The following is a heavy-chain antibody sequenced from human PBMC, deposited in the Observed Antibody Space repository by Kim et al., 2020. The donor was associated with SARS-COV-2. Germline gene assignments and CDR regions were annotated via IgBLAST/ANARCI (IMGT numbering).Heavy chain of an antibody. CDR3: ARTVTTGYFDL. J-gene: IGHJ2*01. CDR2: T. V-gene: IGHV4-31*02. D-gene: IGHD4-17*01. Sequence: TYYNLSLKSRATISVDTSKNQFSLKLRSVTAADTAVYYCARTVTTGYFDLWGRGTLVTVSS.